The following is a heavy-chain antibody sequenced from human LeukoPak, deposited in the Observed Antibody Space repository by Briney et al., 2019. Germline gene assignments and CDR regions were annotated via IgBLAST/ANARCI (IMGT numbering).Heavy chain of an antibody. D-gene: IGHD3-10*01. J-gene: IGHJ4*02. V-gene: IGHV4-4*02. CDR1: GGSISSSNW. Sequence: SETLSLTCAVSGGSISSSNWWSWVRQPPGQGLEWIGEIYHGGTTNYNPSLKSRVTISVDKSKNQFSLNLTSVTAADTAVYYCATNSGSGSYFDYWGQGTLVTVSS. CDR3: ATNSGSGSYFDY. CDR2: IYHGGTT.